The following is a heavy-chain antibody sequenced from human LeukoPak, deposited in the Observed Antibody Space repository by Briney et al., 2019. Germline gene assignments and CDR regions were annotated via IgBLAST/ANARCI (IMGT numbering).Heavy chain of an antibody. CDR2: IIPIFGTA. D-gene: IGHD4-17*01. V-gene: IGHV1-69*05. CDR1: GGTFSSYA. J-gene: IGHJ4*02. Sequence: GSSVKVSCKASGGTFSSYAISWVRQAPGHGLEWMGRIIPIFGTANYAQKFQGRVTITTDESTSTAYMELSSLRSEDTAVYYCARDRALTYAVTTPHLDYWGQRTLVTVSS. CDR3: ARDRALTYAVTTPHLDY.